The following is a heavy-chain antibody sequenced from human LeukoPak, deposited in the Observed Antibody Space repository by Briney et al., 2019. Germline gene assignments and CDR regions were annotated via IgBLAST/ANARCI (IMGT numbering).Heavy chain of an antibody. CDR1: GFTFDEYA. D-gene: IGHD6-19*01. CDR3: TTVVRYSSGRPYYYGMDV. CDR2: IKSKTDGGTT. V-gene: IGHV3-15*01. Sequence: GGSLRLSCAASGFTFDEYAMHWVRQAPGKGLEWVGRIKSKTDGGTTDYAAPVKGRFTISRDDSKNTLYLQMNSLKTEDTAVYYCTTVVRYSSGRPYYYGMDVWGQGTTVTVSS. J-gene: IGHJ6*02.